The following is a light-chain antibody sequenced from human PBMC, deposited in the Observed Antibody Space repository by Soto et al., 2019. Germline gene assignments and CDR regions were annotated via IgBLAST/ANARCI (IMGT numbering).Light chain of an antibody. Sequence: EIVCTQSPGTLSLSPGERATLSCRASQSVSSSYLAWYPQKPGQAPRLLIYGASSRATGIPDRFSGSGSGTDFNLTISRLDTEDFAVYECQQYGSSTWTFGQGTKVDIK. CDR3: QQYGSSTWT. CDR1: QSVSSSY. V-gene: IGKV3-20*01. CDR2: GAS. J-gene: IGKJ1*01.